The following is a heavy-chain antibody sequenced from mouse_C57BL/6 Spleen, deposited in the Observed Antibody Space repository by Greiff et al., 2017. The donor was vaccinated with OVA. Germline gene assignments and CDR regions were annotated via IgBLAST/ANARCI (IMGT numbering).Heavy chain of an antibody. CDR1: GYAFSSSW. Sequence: QVQLQQSGPELVKPGASVKISCKASGYAFSSSWMNWVKQRPGTGLEWIGRIYPGDGDTNYNGKFKGKATLTADKSSSTAYMQLSSLTSEDSAVYFCARPIYDGYYGYYAMDYWGQGTSVTVSS. J-gene: IGHJ4*01. D-gene: IGHD2-3*01. CDR3: ARPIYDGYYGYYAMDY. V-gene: IGHV1-82*01. CDR2: IYPGDGDT.